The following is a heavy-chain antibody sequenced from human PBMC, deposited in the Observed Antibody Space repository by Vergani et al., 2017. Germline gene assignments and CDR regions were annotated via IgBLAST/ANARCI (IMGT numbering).Heavy chain of an antibody. CDR1: GGSFSGYY. Sequence: QVQLQQWGAGLLKPSETLSLTCAVYGGSFSGYYWSWIRQPPGKGLEWIGEINHSGSTNYTPSLKSRVTISVDTSKNQFSLKLSSVTAADTAVYYCARGRRGYSYGYSGNWFDPWGQGTLVTVSS. D-gene: IGHD5-18*01. CDR2: INHSGST. V-gene: IGHV4-34*01. J-gene: IGHJ5*02. CDR3: ARGRRGYSYGYSGNWFDP.